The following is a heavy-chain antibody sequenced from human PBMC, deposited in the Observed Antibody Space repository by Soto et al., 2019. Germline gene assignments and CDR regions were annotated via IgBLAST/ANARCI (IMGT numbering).Heavy chain of an antibody. D-gene: IGHD4-17*01. CDR2: IYISGST. CDR1: GGSISGYY. CDR3: ARQYYGGRFDY. J-gene: IGHJ4*02. V-gene: IGHV4-59*08. Sequence: SETLSLTCTVSGGSISGYYWSWIRQPPGEGLEWIGYIYISGSTNYNPSLKSRVTISVDASKNQFSLRLSSVTAADTAIYYCARQYYGGRFDYWGPGTLVTVSS.